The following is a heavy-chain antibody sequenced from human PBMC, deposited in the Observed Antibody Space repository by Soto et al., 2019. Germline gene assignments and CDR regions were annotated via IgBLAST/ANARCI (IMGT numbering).Heavy chain of an antibody. CDR3: ARHLVPSGYDYGHNWFDP. CDR2: IYPGDSDT. V-gene: IGHV5-51*01. D-gene: IGHD5-12*01. J-gene: IGHJ5*02. CDR1: GYSFTSYW. Sequence: GESLKISCKGSGYSFTSYWIGWVRQMPGKGLEWMGIIYPGDSDTRYSPSFQGQVTISADKSISTAYLQWSSLKASDTATYYCARHLVPSGYDYGHNWFDPWGQGTLVTVSS.